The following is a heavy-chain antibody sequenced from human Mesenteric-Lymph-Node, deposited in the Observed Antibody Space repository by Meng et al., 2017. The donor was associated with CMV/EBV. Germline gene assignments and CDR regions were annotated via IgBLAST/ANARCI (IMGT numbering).Heavy chain of an antibody. J-gene: IGHJ4*02. Sequence: QVQLQESVPGQVTPSSTLSLHSTVSCVYISSGGYYWSWIRQHPGKGLEWIEYIYYSGSTYYNPSLKSRVTISVDTSKNQFSLKLSSVTAADTAVYYCARGRYVDYWGQGTLVTVSS. V-gene: IGHV4-31*03. CDR3: ARGRYVDY. D-gene: IGHD3-9*01. CDR2: IYYSGST. CDR1: CVYISSGGYY.